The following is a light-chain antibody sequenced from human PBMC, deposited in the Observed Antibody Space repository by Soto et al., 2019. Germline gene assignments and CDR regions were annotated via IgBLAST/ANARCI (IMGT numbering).Light chain of an antibody. V-gene: IGKV1-5*03. J-gene: IGKJ3*01. CDR3: QQYNSYLFT. CDR2: KAS. Sequence: DIQMTQSLATLSASVGDRVIITCRAIQSISSWLAWYQQKPGKAPKLLIYKASSLESGVPSRFSGSGSGTEFTLTISSLQPDDFATYYCQQYNSYLFTFGPGTKVDIK. CDR1: QSISSW.